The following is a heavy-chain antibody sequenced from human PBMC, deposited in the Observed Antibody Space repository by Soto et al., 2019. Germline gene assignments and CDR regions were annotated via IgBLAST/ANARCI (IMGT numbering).Heavy chain of an antibody. Sequence: SETLSLTCTVSGDSVSSSSYYWSWIRQHPGKGLEWIGYIHHSGTTYYNPSLKSRITLSVDTSKNQFSLRLSSVTAADTAVYYCASGLGYKAWGQGALVTVSS. J-gene: IGHJ5*02. CDR2: IHHSGTT. V-gene: IGHV4-31*03. CDR3: ASGLGYKA. D-gene: IGHD5-12*01. CDR1: GDSVSSSSYY.